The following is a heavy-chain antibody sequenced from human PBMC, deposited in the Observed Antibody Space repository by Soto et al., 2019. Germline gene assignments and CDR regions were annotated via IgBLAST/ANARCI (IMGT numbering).Heavy chain of an antibody. CDR1: GFSLSSSGVG. V-gene: IGHV2-5*01. CDR3: IYRRAAYDYHGLDV. D-gene: IGHD6-25*01. Sequence: SGPTLVNPTQTLTLTCTFSGFSLSSSGVGVGWIRQPPGKSLEWLAVLYFNGDRRRSPSLENRLTITKDTSKNQVILTMTNMDPVDTATYYCIYRRAAYDYHGLDVWGQRTTVTVSS. J-gene: IGHJ6*02. CDR2: LYFNGDR.